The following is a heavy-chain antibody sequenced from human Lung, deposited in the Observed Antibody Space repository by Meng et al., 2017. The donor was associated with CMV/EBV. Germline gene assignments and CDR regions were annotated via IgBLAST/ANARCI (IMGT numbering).Heavy chain of an antibody. CDR2: INQSGST. CDR3: ARGYGPEGY. V-gene: IGHV4-34*01. CDR1: GCSISTYY. J-gene: IGHJ4*02. D-gene: IGHD3-10*01. Sequence: LSLACSVYGCSISTYYWSWITPPPGEGLEWIGEINQSGSTNYNPSLKSRVTISVDTSKNQFYLKLRSVTAADTAVYYCARGYGPEGYWGQGTLVTVSS.